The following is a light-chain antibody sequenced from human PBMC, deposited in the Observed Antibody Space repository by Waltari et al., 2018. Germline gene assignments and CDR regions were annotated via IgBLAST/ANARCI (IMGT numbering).Light chain of an antibody. CDR1: QSVFYSSNNKNY. CDR3: QQYYSTPIT. J-gene: IGKJ5*01. CDR2: WAS. V-gene: IGKV4-1*01. Sequence: DIVMTQSPDSLAVSLGERATINSKSSQSVFYSSNNKNYLAWYQQKPGQPPKLLIYWASTRESGVPDQFSGSGSGTDFTLTISSLQAEDVAVYYCQQYYSTPITFGQGTRLEIK.